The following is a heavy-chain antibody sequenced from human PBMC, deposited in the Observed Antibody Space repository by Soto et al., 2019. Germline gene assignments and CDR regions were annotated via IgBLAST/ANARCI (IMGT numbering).Heavy chain of an antibody. V-gene: IGHV3-48*01. Sequence: GGSLRLSCAASGSTFSSYSMNWVRQAPGKGLEWVSYISSSSSTIYYADSVKGRFTISRDNAKNSLYLQMNSLRAEDTAVYYFARDRYSSRRAFDYRGQGTLVTGSS. CDR2: ISSSSSTI. D-gene: IGHD6-13*01. J-gene: IGHJ4*02. CDR3: ARDRYSSRRAFDY. CDR1: GSTFSSYS.